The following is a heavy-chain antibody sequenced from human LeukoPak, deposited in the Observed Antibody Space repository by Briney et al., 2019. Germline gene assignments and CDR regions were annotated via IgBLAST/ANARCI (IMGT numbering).Heavy chain of an antibody. V-gene: IGHV4-39*01. Sequence: SETLSLTCTFSGGSISSNTYYWAWIRQPPGKGLEWIGTISYSGSSYYNPSLSSRVTISVDTSKNQFFLNLTSVTATDTALYYCARHGYYYSSGPLFDSWGQGTLVTVSS. D-gene: IGHD3-10*01. CDR3: ARHGYYYSSGPLFDS. CDR1: GGSISSNTYY. CDR2: ISYSGSS. J-gene: IGHJ4*02.